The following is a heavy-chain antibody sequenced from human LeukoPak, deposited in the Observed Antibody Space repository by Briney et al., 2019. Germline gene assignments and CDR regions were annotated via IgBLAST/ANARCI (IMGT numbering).Heavy chain of an antibody. CDR2: ISGYNGNT. CDR3: ARGTTYGYSLY. Sequence: SVKVSCKASGYTFTGYGISWVRQAPGQGLEWMGWISGYNGNTNYAQKFQGRVIMTTDTSTSTAYMELTSLRSDDTAVYYCARGTTYGYSLYWGQGTLVTVSS. J-gene: IGHJ4*02. V-gene: IGHV1-18*01. CDR1: GYTFTGYG. D-gene: IGHD3-22*01.